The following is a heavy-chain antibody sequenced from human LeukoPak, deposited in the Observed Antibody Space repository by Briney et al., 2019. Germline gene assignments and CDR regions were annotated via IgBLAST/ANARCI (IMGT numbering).Heavy chain of an antibody. V-gene: IGHV1-18*01. CDR2: ISAYNGNT. D-gene: IGHD3-22*01. CDR3: ARDFPYDSSGYYHNWFDP. Sequence: ASVKVPCKASGYTFTSYGISWVRQAPGQGLEWMGWISAYNGNTNYAQKLQGRVTMTTDTSTSTAYMELSSLRSEDTAVYYCARDFPYDSSGYYHNWFDPWGQGTLVTVSS. J-gene: IGHJ5*02. CDR1: GYTFTSYG.